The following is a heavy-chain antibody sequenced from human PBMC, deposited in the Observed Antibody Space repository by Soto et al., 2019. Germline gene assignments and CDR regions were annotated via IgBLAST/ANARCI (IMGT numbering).Heavy chain of an antibody. Sequence: TLSRTFSVSGVTMSYCACSLNWIRQSPGKGLEWLGYISHLETTYYNPSFSSRLYLSIDRTRNQFFLSLISMTAADKAVYYCVRGGAYDSFELWGQRTKLPVSS. CDR1: GVTMSYCACS. D-gene: IGHD3-16*01. V-gene: IGHV4-30-2*06. CDR3: VRGGAYDSFEL. CDR2: ISHLETT. J-gene: IGHJ4*02.